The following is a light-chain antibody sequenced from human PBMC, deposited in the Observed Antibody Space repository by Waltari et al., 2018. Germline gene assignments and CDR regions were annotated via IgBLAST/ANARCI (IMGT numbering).Light chain of an antibody. Sequence: QSALTQPRSVYGSPGQSVTISCTGTSSDVGGYNYVSWYQHHPGKAPKLMIYDVTKRPSGVPDRFSGSKSGNTASLTISGLQAEDEADYYCCSYAGSYTYVFGTGTKVTVL. V-gene: IGLV2-11*01. CDR3: CSYAGSYTYV. CDR2: DVT. J-gene: IGLJ1*01. CDR1: SSDVGGYNY.